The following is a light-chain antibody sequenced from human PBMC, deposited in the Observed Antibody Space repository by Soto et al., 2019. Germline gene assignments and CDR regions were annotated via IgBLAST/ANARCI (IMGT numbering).Light chain of an antibody. J-gene: IGKJ1*01. CDR3: QQYGSRTWT. V-gene: IGKV3-20*01. Sequence: ELVLTQSPVTLSLSPGERATLSCRASQRVGGNYLAWYQQKRGQSPRLLIYDASSRATDIPDRFSGSGSGTDFTLTITKLEPEDFAVYYCQQYGSRTWTFGQGTKLEMK. CDR2: DAS. CDR1: QRVGGNY.